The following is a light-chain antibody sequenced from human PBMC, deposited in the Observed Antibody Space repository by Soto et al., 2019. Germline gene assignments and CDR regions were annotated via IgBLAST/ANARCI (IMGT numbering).Light chain of an antibody. J-gene: IGLJ1*01. CDR1: SSDVGGYNS. V-gene: IGLV2-11*01. Sequence: QSALTQPRSVSGSPGQSVTISCTGTSSDVGGYNSVSWYQQHPGKAPKLMIYDVSKRPSGVPDRFSGSKSGSTASLTISGLQAEDEADYYCCSYAGTYTYVFGTETKVTVL. CDR3: CSYAGTYTYV. CDR2: DVS.